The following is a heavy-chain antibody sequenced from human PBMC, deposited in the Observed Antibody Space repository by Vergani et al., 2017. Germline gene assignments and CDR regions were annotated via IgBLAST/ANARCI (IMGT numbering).Heavy chain of an antibody. CDR2: IGTAGDT. D-gene: IGHD1-26*01. V-gene: IGHV3-13*04. Sequence: EVQLVESGGGLVQPGGSLRLSCAASGFTFSSYDMHWVRQATGKGLEWVSAIGTAGDTYYPGSVKGRFTISRENAKNSLYLQMNSLRAGDTAVYYCAKSGWELLTVDYWGQGTLVTVSS. CDR1: GFTFSSYD. J-gene: IGHJ4*02. CDR3: AKSGWELLTVDY.